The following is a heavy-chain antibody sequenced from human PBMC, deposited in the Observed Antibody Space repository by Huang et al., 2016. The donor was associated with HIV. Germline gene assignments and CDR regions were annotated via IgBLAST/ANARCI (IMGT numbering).Heavy chain of an antibody. CDR2: TYSNRT. V-gene: IGHV4-59*11. Sequence: QVQLQESGPRLVKSSEHLSLTCTVSGASMNLHYCTWVRPSPGKGLAWIGLTYSNRTDYNPSPKSRGSISEDASNSQFSLNLISVTTADTAVYFCARAFPSGALDLWGPGILVSVSS. J-gene: IGHJ4*02. CDR1: GASMNLHY. CDR3: ARAFPSGALDL.